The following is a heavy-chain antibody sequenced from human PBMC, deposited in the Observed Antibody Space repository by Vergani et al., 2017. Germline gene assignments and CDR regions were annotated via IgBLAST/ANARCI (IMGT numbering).Heavy chain of an antibody. J-gene: IGHJ5*02. CDR2: ISSSSSYI. CDR3: AREHWFDP. CDR1: GFTFSSYA. V-gene: IGHV3-21*01. Sequence: EVQLLESGGGLVQPGGSLRLSCAAPGFTFSSYAMSWVRQAPGKGVEWVSSISSSSSYIYYADSVKGRFTISRDNAKNSLYLQMNSLRAEDTAVYYCAREHWFDPWGQGTLVTVSS.